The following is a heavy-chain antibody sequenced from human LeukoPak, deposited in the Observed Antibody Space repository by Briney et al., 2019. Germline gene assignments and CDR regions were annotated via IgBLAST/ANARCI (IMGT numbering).Heavy chain of an antibody. CDR2: IIPIFGTA. V-gene: IGHV1-69*05. Sequence: SVKVSCKASGGTFSSYAISWVRQAPGQGLEWMGGIIPIFGTANYAQKFQGRVTTTTDESTSTAYMELSSLRSEDTAVYYCARTLTEYYYDSSGSADAFDIWGQGTMVTVSS. J-gene: IGHJ3*02. D-gene: IGHD3-22*01. CDR1: GGTFSSYA. CDR3: ARTLTEYYYDSSGSADAFDI.